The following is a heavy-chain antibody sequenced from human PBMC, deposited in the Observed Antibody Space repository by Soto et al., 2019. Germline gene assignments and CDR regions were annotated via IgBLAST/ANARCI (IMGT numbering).Heavy chain of an antibody. D-gene: IGHD3-10*01. V-gene: IGHV3-74*01. J-gene: IGHJ4*02. CDR3: ARDRIIGSGSCDN. Sequence: EVQLVESGGGLLQPGGSLRLSCAASGFTFSSYWMHWVRQAPGKGLVWVSRIRSDGGDTNYADSVKGRSTISRDNAKNTLYLQMNSLRAEDTAVYYCARDRIIGSGSCDNWGLGTLVTVSS. CDR2: IRSDGGDT. CDR1: GFTFSSYW.